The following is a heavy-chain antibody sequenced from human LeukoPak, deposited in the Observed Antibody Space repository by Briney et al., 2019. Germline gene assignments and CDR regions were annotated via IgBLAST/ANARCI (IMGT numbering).Heavy chain of an antibody. Sequence: PSETLSLTCTVSGDSISNYYWSWIRQPPGKGLEWIGYIHYSGTTNYNPSPTSRVTISVDTSKNQLSLTLTSVTAADTAVYYCARHLYGSGSPRRGMDVWGQGTTVTVSS. V-gene: IGHV4-59*08. D-gene: IGHD3-10*01. CDR1: GDSISNYY. J-gene: IGHJ6*02. CDR3: ARHLYGSGSPRRGMDV. CDR2: IHYSGTT.